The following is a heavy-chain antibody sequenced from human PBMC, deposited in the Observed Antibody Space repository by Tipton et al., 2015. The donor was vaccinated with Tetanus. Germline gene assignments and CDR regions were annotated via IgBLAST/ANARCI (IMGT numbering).Heavy chain of an antibody. CDR2: MNPNSGNT. J-gene: IGHJ5*02. CDR3: ARNPSLTGWFDP. Sequence: QSGAEVKKPGASVRVSCKASGCTFTSYDINWVRQATGQEPEWMGWMNPNSGNTGYSQKFQGRVTMTRDTSITTAYLELTSLRSEDTAVYYCARNPSLTGWFDPWGQGTLVTVSS. V-gene: IGHV1-8*01. CDR1: GCTFTSYD.